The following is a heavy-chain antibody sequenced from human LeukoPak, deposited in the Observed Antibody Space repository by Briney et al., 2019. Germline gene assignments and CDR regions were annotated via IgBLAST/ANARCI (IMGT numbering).Heavy chain of an antibody. V-gene: IGHV1-69*05. CDR2: IIPIFGTA. D-gene: IGHD6-6*01. CDR1: GGTFSSYA. CDR3: ARGYSSSSYYYYYMDV. Sequence: ASVKVSCKASGGTFSSYAISWVRQALGQGLEWMGGIIPIFGTANYAQKFQGRVTITTDESTSTAYMELSSLRSEDTAVYYCARGYSSSSYYYYYMDVWGKGTTVTVSS. J-gene: IGHJ6*03.